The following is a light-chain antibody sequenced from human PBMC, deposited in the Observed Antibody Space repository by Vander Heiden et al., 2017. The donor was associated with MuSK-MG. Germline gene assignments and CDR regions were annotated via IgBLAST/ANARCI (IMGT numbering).Light chain of an antibody. CDR3: QQRSNWPGLT. V-gene: IGKV3-11*01. CDR2: DAS. Sequence: EIVLTQSPATLSLSPGERATLSCRDSQRGSSYLAWYQQKPGQAPRLLIYDASNRATGIPARFSGSGSGTDFTLTISSLEPEDFAVYYCQQRSNWPGLTFGGGTKVEIK. CDR1: QRGSSY. J-gene: IGKJ4*01.